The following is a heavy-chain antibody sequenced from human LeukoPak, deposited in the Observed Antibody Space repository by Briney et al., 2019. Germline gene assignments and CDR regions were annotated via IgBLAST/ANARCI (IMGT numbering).Heavy chain of an antibody. Sequence: SETLSLTCTVSGGSISSSSYYWGWIRQPPGKGLEWIGSIYYSGSTYYNPSLKSRVTISVDTSKNQFSLRLSSVTAADTAVYYCASIVVVVAALPANWFDPWGQGNLVTVSS. V-gene: IGHV4-39*07. D-gene: IGHD2-15*01. CDR3: ASIVVVVAALPANWFDP. CDR1: GGSISSSSYY. J-gene: IGHJ5*02. CDR2: IYYSGST.